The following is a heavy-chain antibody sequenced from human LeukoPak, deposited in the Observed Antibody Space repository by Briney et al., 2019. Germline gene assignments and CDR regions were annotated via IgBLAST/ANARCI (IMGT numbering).Heavy chain of an antibody. CDR1: DGSISSYY. CDR2: IYYSGST. CDR3: ARHGGSYTFDY. V-gene: IGHV4-59*01. D-gene: IGHD1-26*01. J-gene: IGHJ4*02. Sequence: SETLSLTCTVSDGSISSYYWSWIRQPPGKGLEWIGYIYYSGSTNYNPSLKSRVTISEDTSKNQFSLKVTSVTAADTAVYYCARHGGSYTFDYWGQGTLVTVSS.